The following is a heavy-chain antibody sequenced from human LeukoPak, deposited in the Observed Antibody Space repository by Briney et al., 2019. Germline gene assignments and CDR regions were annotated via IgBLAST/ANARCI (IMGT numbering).Heavy chain of an antibody. CDR3: ARDPNGDYIGAFDG. D-gene: IGHD4-17*01. J-gene: IGHJ3*01. CDR1: GFTFSSYA. CDR2: ISGSGGST. V-gene: IGHV3-23*01. Sequence: GGSLRLSCAASGFTFSSYAMSWVRQAPGKGLEWVSGISGSGGSTNYADSVKGRFTISRDNAKNSLSLQMNSLRAEDTAVYYCARDPNGDYIGAFDGWGLGTMVTVSS.